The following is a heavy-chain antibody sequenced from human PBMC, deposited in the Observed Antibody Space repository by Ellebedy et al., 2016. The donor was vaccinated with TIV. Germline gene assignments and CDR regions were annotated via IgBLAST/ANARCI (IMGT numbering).Heavy chain of an antibody. CDR2: IKSKTDGGTT. J-gene: IGHJ1*01. V-gene: IGHV3-15*07. D-gene: IGHD1-14*01. CDR3: VKDPEGGPVDN. CDR1: GFTFSNAW. Sequence: GESLKISCAASGFTFSNAWLTWVRQAPGKGLEWVGRIKSKTDGGTTDYAAPVKGRFTISRDDSKNTVYLQMDSLKTENTAVYYWVKDPEGGPVDNWGKGTLVTV.